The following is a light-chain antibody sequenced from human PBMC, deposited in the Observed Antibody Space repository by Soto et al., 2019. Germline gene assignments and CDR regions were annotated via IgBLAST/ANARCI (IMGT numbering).Light chain of an antibody. CDR3: QQYYSGPLT. Sequence: EIVMTQSPATLSVSPGERATLSCRASQSVSSNLAWYQQKPGQAPRLLIYGASTRATGIPARFSGSGSGTEFTLTISSLQSEDVAVYYCQQYYSGPLTFGQGTKVEIK. CDR1: QSVSSN. J-gene: IGKJ1*01. CDR2: GAS. V-gene: IGKV3-15*01.